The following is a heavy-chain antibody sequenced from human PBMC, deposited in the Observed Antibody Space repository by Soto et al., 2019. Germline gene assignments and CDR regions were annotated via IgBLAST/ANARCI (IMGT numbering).Heavy chain of an antibody. Sequence: GGSLRLSCAASGFTFSSYAMHWVRQAPGKGLEYVSAINSNGGSTYYANSVKGRFTISRDNSKNTLYLQMGSLRAEDMAVYYCARGVVVVTANYGMDVWGQGTTVTVSS. CDR2: INSNGGST. D-gene: IGHD2-15*01. V-gene: IGHV3-64*01. J-gene: IGHJ6*02. CDR1: GFTFSSYA. CDR3: ARGVVVVTANYGMDV.